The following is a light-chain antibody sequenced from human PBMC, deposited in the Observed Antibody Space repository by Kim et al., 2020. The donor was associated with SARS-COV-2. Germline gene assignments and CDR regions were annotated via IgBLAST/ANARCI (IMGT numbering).Light chain of an antibody. V-gene: IGKV3-11*01. CDR1: RSVSRY. CDR3: QQRSDWRLT. J-gene: IGKJ4*01. Sequence: WSPGERATLSCRASRSVSRYLGWYQQKPGQAPRLLIYDASNRATGTPARFSGSGSGTDFTLTISNLEPEDFAVYYCQQRSDWRLTFGGGTKVDIK. CDR2: DAS.